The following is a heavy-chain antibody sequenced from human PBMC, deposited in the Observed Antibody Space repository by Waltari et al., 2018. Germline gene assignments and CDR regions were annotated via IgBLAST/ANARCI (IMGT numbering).Heavy chain of an antibody. CDR1: GYTLTELS. CDR2: FDPENGET. J-gene: IGHJ4*02. CDR3: ATDNPGNYYDSSGYSI. Sequence: QVQLVQSGAEVKKPGASVKVSCKVSGYTLTELSMHWVRQAPGKGLEWMGGFDPENGETIYAQKFQGRVTMTEDTSTDTAYMELSSLRSEDTAVYYCATDNPGNYYDSSGYSIWGQGTLVTVSS. V-gene: IGHV1-24*01. D-gene: IGHD3-22*01.